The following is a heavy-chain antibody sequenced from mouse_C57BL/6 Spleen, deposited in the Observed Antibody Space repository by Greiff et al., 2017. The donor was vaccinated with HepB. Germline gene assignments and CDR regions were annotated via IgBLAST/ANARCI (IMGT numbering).Heavy chain of an antibody. CDR2: IWSGGST. CDR3: AKEGYYAMDY. CDR1: GFSFTSYG. J-gene: IGHJ4*01. V-gene: IGHV2-5*01. Sequence: QVQLKESGPGLVQPSQCLSISCTASGFSFTSYGVHWVSQSPGKGLEWLGVIWSGGSTDYNAAFMSRLSSTKDNSTSQVFFKMNSLQAYDTAIYYCAKEGYYAMDYWGQGTTVTVSS.